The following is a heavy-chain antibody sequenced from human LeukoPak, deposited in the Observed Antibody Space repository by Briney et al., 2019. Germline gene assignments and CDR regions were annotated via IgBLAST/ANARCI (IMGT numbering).Heavy chain of an antibody. V-gene: IGHV3-30*18. CDR1: GFTFSSYS. CDR2: ISYDGSNK. D-gene: IGHD6-19*01. J-gene: IGHJ6*02. Sequence: GGSLRLSCAASGFTFSSYSMNWVRQAPGKGLEWVAVISYDGSNKYYADSVKGRFTISRDNAKNSLYLQMNSLRAEDTALYYCAKSIAVAGRQSRVYYYYYGMDVWGQGTTVTVSS. CDR3: AKSIAVAGRQSRVYYYYYGMDV.